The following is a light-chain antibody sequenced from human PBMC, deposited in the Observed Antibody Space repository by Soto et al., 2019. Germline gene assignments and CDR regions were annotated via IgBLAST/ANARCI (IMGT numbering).Light chain of an antibody. V-gene: IGKV1-39*01. J-gene: IGKJ5*01. Sequence: DIQMTQSPSSLSASVGDRVTITCRASQSISSYLNWYQQQPGKAPKLLIYGASTLQGGVPSRFSGSGSATDSTLTISLLQHEYFATFYDQQSFTTPVTFGQGTRLDIK. CDR3: QQSFTTPVT. CDR1: QSISSY. CDR2: GAS.